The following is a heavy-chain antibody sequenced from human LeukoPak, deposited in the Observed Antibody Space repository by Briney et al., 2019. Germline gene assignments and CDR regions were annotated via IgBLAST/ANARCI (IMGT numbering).Heavy chain of an antibody. CDR2: IIPIYGTA. CDR1: GYTFTSYG. J-gene: IGHJ4*02. CDR3: ARDRSTKFNYYDSSGYYYHFDY. Sequence: SVKVSCKASGYTFTSYGISWVRQAPGQGLEWMGGIIPIYGTANYAQKLQGRVTMTTDESTSTAYMELRSLRSEDTAVYYCARDRSTKFNYYDSSGYYYHFDYWGQGTLVTVSS. V-gene: IGHV1-69*05. D-gene: IGHD3-22*01.